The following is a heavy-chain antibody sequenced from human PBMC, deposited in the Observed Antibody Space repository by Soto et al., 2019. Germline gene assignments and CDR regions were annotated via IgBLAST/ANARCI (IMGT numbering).Heavy chain of an antibody. CDR3: ARQRGLPYYGMDV. V-gene: IGHV5-51*01. Sequence: PGESLKISCKGSGYSFPNYWIDWVRQMPGKGLEWMGVIYPGDSETRYSPSFQGQVTMSADKSISTAYLQWSSLKASDTAMYYCARQRGLPYYGMDVWGQGTTVTVSS. D-gene: IGHD2-15*01. J-gene: IGHJ6*02. CDR1: GYSFPNYW. CDR2: IYPGDSET.